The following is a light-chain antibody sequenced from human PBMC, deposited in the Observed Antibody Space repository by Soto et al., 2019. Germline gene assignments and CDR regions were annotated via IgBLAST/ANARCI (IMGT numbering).Light chain of an antibody. J-gene: IGKJ2*01. V-gene: IGKV3-15*01. CDR3: QQYDNWPYI. CDR2: GAS. Sequence: EVVMTQSPATLSVSPGERATLSCRVSHSVSSDLAWYQQKPGQGPRLLIYGASTRATGIPARFSGSGSGTEFTLTISSLQSEDFAVYYCQQYDNWPYIFDQGTKLEIK. CDR1: HSVSSD.